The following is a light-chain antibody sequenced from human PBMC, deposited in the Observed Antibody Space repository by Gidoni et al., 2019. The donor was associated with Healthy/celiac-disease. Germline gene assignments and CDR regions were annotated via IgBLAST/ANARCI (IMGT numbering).Light chain of an antibody. Sequence: DIVMTQSPLSLPVTPGEPASIPRRSSQSLLHSNGYNYLDWYLQKPGQSPQPLIYLGSNRASGVADRFSGSGSGTDFTLKISRVEAEDVGVYYCMQALQTPRELTFGGGTKVEIK. J-gene: IGKJ4*01. CDR3: MQALQTPRELT. CDR1: QSLLHSNGYNY. CDR2: LGS. V-gene: IGKV2-28*01.